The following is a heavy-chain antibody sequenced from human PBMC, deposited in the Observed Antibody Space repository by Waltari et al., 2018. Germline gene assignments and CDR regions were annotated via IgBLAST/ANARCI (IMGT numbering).Heavy chain of an antibody. D-gene: IGHD3-10*01. CDR3: ARLDNYDSGSYGFDW. CDR1: GGSISSSRYY. J-gene: IGHJ4*02. CDR2: IFYSGST. V-gene: IGHV4-39*01. Sequence: QLQLQESGPGLVKPSETLSLTYTVSGGSISSSRYYWGWIRQPPGKGLEWIGSIFYSGSTYYNPSLKSRVTMSVDTSKNQFSLRLTSVTAADTAVYYCARLDNYDSGSYGFDWWGQGTLVTVSS.